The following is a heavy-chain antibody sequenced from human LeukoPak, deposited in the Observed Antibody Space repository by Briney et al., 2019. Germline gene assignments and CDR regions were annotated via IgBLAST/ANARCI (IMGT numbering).Heavy chain of an antibody. V-gene: IGHV4-59*01. D-gene: IGHD3-22*01. CDR2: IYHSGST. CDR3: ARDRKRYYYDSSGYPFVSWFDP. Sequence: SETLSLTCTVSGGSISSYYWSWIRQPPGKGLEWIGYIYHSGSTNYNPSLKSRVTISVDTSKNQFSLKLSSVTAADTAVYYCARDRKRYYYDSSGYPFVSWFDPWGQGTLVTVSS. CDR1: GGSISSYY. J-gene: IGHJ5*02.